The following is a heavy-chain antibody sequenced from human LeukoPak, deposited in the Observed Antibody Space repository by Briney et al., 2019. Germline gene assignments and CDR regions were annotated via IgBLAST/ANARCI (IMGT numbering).Heavy chain of an antibody. D-gene: IGHD4-23*01. CDR1: GFTFSSYA. V-gene: IGHV3-23*01. Sequence: GGSLRLSCTASGFTFSSYAMSWVRQAPGKGLEWVSAINVSGGGTYYANSVKGRVTISRDNSNNTLYLQMNSLRAEDTSLYYCAEGSGYYGSNAEYYFDYWGQGTLVTVSS. CDR2: INVSGGGT. CDR3: AEGSGYYGSNAEYYFDY. J-gene: IGHJ4*02.